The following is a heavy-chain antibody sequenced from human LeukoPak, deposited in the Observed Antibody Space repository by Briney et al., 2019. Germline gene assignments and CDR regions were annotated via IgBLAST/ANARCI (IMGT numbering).Heavy chain of an antibody. CDR3: ATGGYTGYDLPY. J-gene: IGHJ4*02. CDR2: IYYSGNT. V-gene: IGHV4-31*03. D-gene: IGHD5-12*01. CDR1: GGSISSGDYY. Sequence: SETLSLTCTVSGGSISSGDYYWTWIRQHPGKGQEWIGYIYYSGNTYYSPSLKSRVTISLDTSKNQFSLKLSSVTAADTAVYYCATGGYTGYDLPYWGQGTLVTVSS.